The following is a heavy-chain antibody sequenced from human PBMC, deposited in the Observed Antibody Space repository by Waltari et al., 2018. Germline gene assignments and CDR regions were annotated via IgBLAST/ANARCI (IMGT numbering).Heavy chain of an antibody. D-gene: IGHD3-16*01. CDR3: ARGVSQGVDY. Sequence: QVQLVQSGTEVKEPGASVKVSCKASGYTFTTFDVNWVRQAPGQGLEWLGWVSPNSGDTGYAQKFQGRVTMTRNTSISTVYMELSSLTSEDTALYYCARGVSQGVDYWGQGTLVTVSS. CDR1: GYTFTTFD. J-gene: IGHJ4*02. CDR2: VSPNSGDT. V-gene: IGHV1-8*01.